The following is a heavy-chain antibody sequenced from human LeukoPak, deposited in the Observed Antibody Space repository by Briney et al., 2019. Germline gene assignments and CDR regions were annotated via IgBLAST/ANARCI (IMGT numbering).Heavy chain of an antibody. CDR3: AREIAAAGAFDP. CDR1: GGSISNYY. V-gene: IGHV4-59*01. D-gene: IGHD6-13*01. J-gene: IGHJ5*02. Sequence: SETLSLTCIVSGGSISNYYWSWLRQPPGKGLEWIGYIFYSGSTNYNPSLKSRVTISVDTSKNQFSLKLSSVTAADTAVYYCAREIAAAGAFDPWGQGTLVTVSS. CDR2: IFYSGST.